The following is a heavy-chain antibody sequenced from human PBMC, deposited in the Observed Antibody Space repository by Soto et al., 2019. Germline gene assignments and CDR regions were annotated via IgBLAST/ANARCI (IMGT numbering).Heavy chain of an antibody. V-gene: IGHV3-48*02. CDR3: ARDRLGYSYGNSMDV. D-gene: IGHD5-18*01. J-gene: IGHJ6*02. Sequence: HPGGSLRLSCAASGFTLSTYSLNWVRRAPGKGLELISYISRSSSSTIYYADSVKGRFTISRDDALNSLYLQMNSLRDDDTAVYYCARDRLGYSYGNSMDVWGQGTTVTVSS. CDR1: GFTLSTYS. CDR2: ISRSSSSTI.